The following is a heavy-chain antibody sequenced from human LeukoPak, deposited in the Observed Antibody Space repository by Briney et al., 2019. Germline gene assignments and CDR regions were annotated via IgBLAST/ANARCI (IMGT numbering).Heavy chain of an antibody. D-gene: IGHD3-10*01. CDR2: IIPIFGTA. Sequence: ASVKVSCKASGGTFSSYAISWVRQAPGQGREWMGGIIPIFGTANYAQKFQGRVTITADKSTSTAYMELSSLRSEDTAVYYCARASRGLLWFGELSYFDYWGQGTLVTVSS. V-gene: IGHV1-69*06. J-gene: IGHJ4*02. CDR1: GGTFSSYA. CDR3: ARASRGLLWFGELSYFDY.